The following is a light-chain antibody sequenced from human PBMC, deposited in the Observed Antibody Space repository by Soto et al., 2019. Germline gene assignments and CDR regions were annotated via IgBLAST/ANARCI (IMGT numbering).Light chain of an antibody. V-gene: IGKV1-27*01. CDR1: QGIDTD. CDR3: QKYTRAPFT. CDR2: AAS. Sequence: DIQMTQSPSSLSASVGDRVTITCRASQGIDTDLAWYQQKPGQVPKLLIYAASTLQSGVPSRFSGSGSGTDFTLTISSLQPEDVATYFCQKYTRAPFTVGPGTKVDSK. J-gene: IGKJ3*01.